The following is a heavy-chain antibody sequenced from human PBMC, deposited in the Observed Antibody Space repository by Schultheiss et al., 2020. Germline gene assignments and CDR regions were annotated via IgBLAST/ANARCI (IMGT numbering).Heavy chain of an antibody. D-gene: IGHD6-6*01. J-gene: IGHJ4*02. CDR1: GGSISSGGYY. CDR2: IYYSGST. Sequence: SETLSLTCTVSGGSISSGGYYWGWIRQPPGKGLEWIGYIYYSGSTNYNPSLKSRVTISVDTSKNQFSLKLSSVTAADTAVYYCARSLRARYSSSPFDYWGQGTLVTVSS. CDR3: ARSLRARYSSSPFDY. V-gene: IGHV4-61*08.